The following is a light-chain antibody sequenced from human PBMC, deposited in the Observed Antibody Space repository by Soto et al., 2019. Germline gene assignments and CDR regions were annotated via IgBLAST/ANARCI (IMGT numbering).Light chain of an antibody. CDR3: QQYGSSPLT. Sequence: EVVLTQSPVTLSLSPGERATLSCRASQSFRGLLAWYQQKPGQAPRLLIYDAYNRATGVPPRFSGSGSWTDFTLTISRLEPEDFAVYYCQQYGSSPLTFGPGTKVDIK. V-gene: IGKV3-20*01. CDR1: QSFRGL. J-gene: IGKJ3*01. CDR2: DAY.